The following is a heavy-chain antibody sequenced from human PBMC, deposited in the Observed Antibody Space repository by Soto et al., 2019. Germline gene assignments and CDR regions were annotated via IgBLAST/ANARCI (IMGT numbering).Heavy chain of an antibody. CDR3: ARDGSHYDVDY. J-gene: IGHJ4*02. D-gene: IGHD4-4*01. Sequence: LVESGGGVAQPGRSLRLSCATSGFSFSPSDMHWVRQAPGKGLEWLAIIWNDGTTTYYADSVKGRFTISRDNSKNTLYLQMNSLRDEDTAVYYCARDGSHYDVDYWGQGTLVTVSS. CDR1: GFSFSPSD. V-gene: IGHV3-33*01. CDR2: IWNDGTTT.